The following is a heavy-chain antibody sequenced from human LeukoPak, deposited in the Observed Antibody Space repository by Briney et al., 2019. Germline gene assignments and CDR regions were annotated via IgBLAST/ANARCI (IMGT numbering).Heavy chain of an antibody. V-gene: IGHV1-69*06. D-gene: IGHD1-26*01. CDR3: ARGAGARSYYYMDV. CDR2: IIPIFGTA. J-gene: IGHJ6*03. CDR1: GGTFSSYA. Sequence: SVKVSCKASGGTFSSYAISWVRQAPGQGLEWMGGIIPIFGTANYAQKFQGRVTITADKSTSTAYMELSSLRSEDTAVYYCARGAGARSYYYMDVWGKGTTVTVSS.